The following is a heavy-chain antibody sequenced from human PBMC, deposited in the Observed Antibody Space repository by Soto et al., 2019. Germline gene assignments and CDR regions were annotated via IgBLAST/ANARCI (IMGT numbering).Heavy chain of an antibody. J-gene: IGHJ3*01. CDR2: IYYSGST. CDR1: GGSVSSGSYY. CDR3: ARAKVYYDSSGYSPL. Sequence: SETLSLTCTVSGGSVSSGSYYWSWIRQPPGKGLEWIGYIYYSGSTNYNPSLKSRVTISVDTSKNQFSLKLSSVTAADTAVYYCARAKVYYDSSGYSPLWGQGTMVTVSS. V-gene: IGHV4-61*01. D-gene: IGHD3-22*01.